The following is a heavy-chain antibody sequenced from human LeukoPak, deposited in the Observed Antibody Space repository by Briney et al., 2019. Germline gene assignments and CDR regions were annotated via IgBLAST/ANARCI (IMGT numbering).Heavy chain of an antibody. J-gene: IGHJ4*02. D-gene: IGHD3-3*01. Sequence: SETLSLTCAVYGGSFSGYYWSWIRQPPGKGLEWIGEINHSGSTNYNPSLKSRVTISVDTSKNQFSLKLSSVTAADTAVYYCARVGPYYDFWSGYYTRQIFDYWGPGTLVTVSS. CDR2: INHSGST. V-gene: IGHV4-34*01. CDR1: GGSFSGYY. CDR3: ARVGPYYDFWSGYYTRQIFDY.